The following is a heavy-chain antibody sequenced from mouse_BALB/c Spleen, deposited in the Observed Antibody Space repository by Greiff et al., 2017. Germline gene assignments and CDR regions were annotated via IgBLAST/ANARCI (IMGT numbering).Heavy chain of an antibody. Sequence: EVQLVESGGGLVKPGGSLKLSCAASGFAFSSYDMSWVRQTPEKRLEWVAYISSGGGSTYYPDTVKGRFTISRDNAKNTLYRQMSSLKSEDTAMYYCARLYYGYDGFAYWGQGTLVTVSA. J-gene: IGHJ3*01. D-gene: IGHD2-2*01. CDR3: ARLYYGYDGFAY. V-gene: IGHV5-12-1*01. CDR2: ISSGGGST. CDR1: GFAFSSYD.